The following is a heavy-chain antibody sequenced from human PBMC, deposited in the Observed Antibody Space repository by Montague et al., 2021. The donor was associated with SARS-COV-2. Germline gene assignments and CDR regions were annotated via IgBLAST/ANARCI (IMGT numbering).Heavy chain of an antibody. CDR2: ISYEGSQR. Sequence: SLRLSCAASGFTFNHYGIHWVRQAPGKGLEWVAVISYEGSQRFFXXSLKVRFAISRDSAQRTVFLLMNSLRVDDTAVYHCAKASEVFWLGQFARDAFDLWGQGTTVVVSS. J-gene: IGHJ3*01. D-gene: IGHD3-10*01. CDR1: GFTFNHYG. V-gene: IGHV3-30*18. CDR3: AKASEVFWLGQFARDAFDL.